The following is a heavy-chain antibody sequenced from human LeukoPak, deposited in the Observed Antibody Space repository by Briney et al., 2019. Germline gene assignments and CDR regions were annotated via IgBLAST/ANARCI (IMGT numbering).Heavy chain of an antibody. D-gene: IGHD1-26*01. J-gene: IGHJ5*02. CDR2: VNSSGSA. CDR1: GGSVYSYY. CDR3: ARLSEVYSGTYLLDP. Sequence: PSETLSLTCAVSGGSVYSYYWSWLRHPPGKGLEWLAYVNSSGSAYYNASLRSRVTLSVDTSKNQVTLRLTSVTAADTAVYYCARLSEVYSGTYLLDPWGPGTLVTVS. V-gene: IGHV4-59*04.